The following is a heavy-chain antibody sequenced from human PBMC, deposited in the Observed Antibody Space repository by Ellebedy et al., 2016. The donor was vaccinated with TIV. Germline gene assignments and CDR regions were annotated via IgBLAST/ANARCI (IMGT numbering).Heavy chain of an antibody. D-gene: IGHD2-2*01. Sequence: AASVKVSCKASGYTFTSYGISWVRQAPGQGLEWMGWISAYNGNTNYAQKLQGRVTMTTDTSTSTAYMELRSLRSDDPAVYYCARSGYCSSTSCYAVRSYYYGMDVWGQGTTVTVSS. CDR2: ISAYNGNT. V-gene: IGHV1-18*01. CDR3: ARSGYCSSTSCYAVRSYYYGMDV. CDR1: GYTFTSYG. J-gene: IGHJ6*02.